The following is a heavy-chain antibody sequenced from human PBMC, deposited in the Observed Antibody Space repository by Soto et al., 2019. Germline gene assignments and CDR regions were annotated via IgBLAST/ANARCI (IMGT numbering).Heavy chain of an antibody. CDR3: ARDPGFWSGYPLDNYYYYGMDV. CDR1: GGTFSTYT. V-gene: IGHV1-69*08. J-gene: IGHJ6*02. CDR2: IIPILNTV. Sequence: SVKVSCKASGGTFSTYTISWVRQAPGQGLEWMGRIIPILNTVNYAQKFQGRVTITADESTSTAYMELSSLRSEDTAVYYCARDPGFWSGYPLDNYYYYGMDVWGQGTTVTVSS. D-gene: IGHD3-3*01.